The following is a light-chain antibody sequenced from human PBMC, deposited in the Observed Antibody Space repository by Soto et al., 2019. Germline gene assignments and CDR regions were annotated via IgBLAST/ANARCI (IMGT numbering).Light chain of an antibody. CDR3: SSYTSSSTHVV. Sequence: QSVLTQPASVSGSPGQSITISCTGTSSDVGGYNYVSWYQQHPGKAPKLMIYDVNNRPSGVSNRFSGSKSGNTASLTISGLQAEDEADYCCSSYTSSSTHVVFGGGTKLTVL. CDR2: DVN. V-gene: IGLV2-14*01. J-gene: IGLJ2*01. CDR1: SSDVGGYNY.